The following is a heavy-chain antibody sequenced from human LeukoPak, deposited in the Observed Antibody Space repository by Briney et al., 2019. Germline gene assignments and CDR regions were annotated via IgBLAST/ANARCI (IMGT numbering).Heavy chain of an antibody. Sequence: PSETLSLTCTVSGGSISSYYWSWIRQPPGKGLEWIGYIYYSGSTNYNPSLKSRATMSVDTSKNQFSLKLSSVTAADTAVYYCARSGAQRGYSYGPSKWSDLWGQGTLVTVSS. J-gene: IGHJ5*02. CDR1: GGSISSYY. V-gene: IGHV4-59*01. CDR3: ARSGAQRGYSYGPSKWSDL. CDR2: IYYSGST. D-gene: IGHD5-18*01.